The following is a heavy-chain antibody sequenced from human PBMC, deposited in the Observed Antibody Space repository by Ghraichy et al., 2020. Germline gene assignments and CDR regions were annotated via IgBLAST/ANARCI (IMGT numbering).Heavy chain of an antibody. CDR2: IFWNDDK. CDR1: GFSLRTTGVG. Sequence: GPTLVKPTQTLTVTCDFSGFSLRTTGVGVGWVRQPPGKALEWLAVIFWNDDKRYSPSLRSRLTITKDTSKNQVVLTVTHMDPVDTATYYCAHRRNGGTGRLRLFYFDYWGQGILVSVSS. V-gene: IGHV2-5*01. D-gene: IGHD6-6*01. J-gene: IGHJ4*02. CDR3: AHRRNGGTGRLRLFYFDY.